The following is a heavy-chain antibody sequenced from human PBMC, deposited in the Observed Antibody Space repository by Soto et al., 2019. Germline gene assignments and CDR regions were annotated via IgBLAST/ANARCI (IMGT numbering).Heavy chain of an antibody. CDR1: GYSFSTDY. CDR3: AREWANNTVIGGVTYRYYHGMDV. CDR2: INPSSGTT. D-gene: IGHD3-16*01. J-gene: IGHJ6*02. Sequence: ASVKGACKASGYSFSTDYGEWVRHAPGHGPEWLGIINPSSGTTRYAQNFQGRVTLTRDTSTSTVYMELTGLRSEDSAVYYCAREWANNTVIGGVTYRYYHGMDVWGQGTTVTVSS. V-gene: IGHV1-46*01.